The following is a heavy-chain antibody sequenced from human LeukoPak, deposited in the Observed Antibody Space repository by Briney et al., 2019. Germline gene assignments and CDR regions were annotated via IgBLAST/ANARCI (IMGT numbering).Heavy chain of an antibody. J-gene: IGHJ5*02. Sequence: HPGGSLRLSCAASGFTFSGYAMSWVRQAPGKGLEWVSYISGNGGSTYYTDSVKGRFTISRDNSKNTLYLQMNSLRAEDTAVYYCAKAPLNIDVWSGFNWSAPWGQGSLVTVSS. CDR1: GFTFSGYA. D-gene: IGHD3-3*01. CDR3: AKAPLNIDVWSGFNWSAP. V-gene: IGHV3-23*01. CDR2: ISGNGGST.